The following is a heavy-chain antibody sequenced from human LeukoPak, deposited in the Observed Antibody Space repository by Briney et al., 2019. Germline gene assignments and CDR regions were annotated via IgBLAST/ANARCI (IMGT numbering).Heavy chain of an antibody. J-gene: IGHJ6*02. CDR1: GGTFRSYG. CDR3: ARGLYCSSSTSCYDYGMDV. D-gene: IGHD2-2*01. CDR2: FIPILGTA. Sequence: ASVKVSCKASGGTFRSYGLNWVRQAPGQGLEWMGGFIPILGTAKYTQKLQGRVTITADESTSTGYMELSSLRYEDTAVYYCARGLYCSSSTSCYDYGMDVWGQGTTVTVSS. V-gene: IGHV1-69*13.